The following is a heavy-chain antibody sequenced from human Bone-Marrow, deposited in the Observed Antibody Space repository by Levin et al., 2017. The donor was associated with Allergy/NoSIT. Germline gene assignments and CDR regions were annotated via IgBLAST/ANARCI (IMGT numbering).Heavy chain of an antibody. CDR1: GGSVLSGNYY. D-gene: IGHD6-13*01. Sequence: PSETLSLTCTVSGGSVLSGNYYWSWIRQPAGKGLEWIGNIYTRGDTHYNPSLRSRATVSVDASKNQFSLFLTSVTAADTAAYCCAKEKGFSSSWWSEGGFDSWGQGTRVTVSS. CDR2: IYTRGDT. V-gene: IGHV4-61*09. CDR3: AKEKGFSSSWWSEGGFDS. J-gene: IGHJ5*01.